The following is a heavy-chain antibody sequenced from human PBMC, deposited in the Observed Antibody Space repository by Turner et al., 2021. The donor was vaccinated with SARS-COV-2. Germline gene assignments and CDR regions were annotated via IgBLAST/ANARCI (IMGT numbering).Heavy chain of an antibody. Sequence: QVQLVESGGGVVQPGRSLRLFCAASGFTFSSYGMHWVRQAPGKGLEWVAVISYDGSNKYYADSVKGRFTISRDNSKNTLYLQMNSLRAEDTAVYYCAKAETYSSGWSGGRSYYYYYMDVWGKGTTVTVSS. D-gene: IGHD6-19*01. CDR3: AKAETYSSGWSGGRSYYYYYMDV. V-gene: IGHV3-30*18. CDR1: GFTFSSYG. CDR2: ISYDGSNK. J-gene: IGHJ6*03.